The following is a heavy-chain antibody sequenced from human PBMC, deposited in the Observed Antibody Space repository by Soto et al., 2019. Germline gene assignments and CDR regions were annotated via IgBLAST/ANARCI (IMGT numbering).Heavy chain of an antibody. CDR3: ARDWGSSGWPN. V-gene: IGHV4-31*03. Sequence: PSETLSLTCTVSGHSLSSGGYYWSWIRQHPGKGLEWVGYIYFTGTTLYNPSLKSRLAISVDTSKNQFSLKLTSVTAADTAVYYCARDWGSSGWPNWGKGVLVTVS. CDR1: GHSLSSGGYY. J-gene: IGHJ4*02. CDR2: IYFTGTT. D-gene: IGHD6-19*01.